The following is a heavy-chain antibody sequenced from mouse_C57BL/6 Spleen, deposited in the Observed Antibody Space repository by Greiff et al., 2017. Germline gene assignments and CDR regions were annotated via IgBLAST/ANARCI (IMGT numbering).Heavy chain of an antibody. CDR1: GFSLTSYG. CDR3: ASYSNYDAMDD. J-gene: IGHJ4*01. CDR2: IWSGGST. V-gene: IGHV2-2*01. Sequence: VKLQESGPGLVQPSQSLSITCTVSGFSLTSYGVHWVRQSPGKGLEWLGVIWSGGSTDYNAAFISRLCISQDNSKSQVFFNMNCLQADDTAIYYCASYSNYDAMDDWGQGTSVTVSS. D-gene: IGHD2-5*01.